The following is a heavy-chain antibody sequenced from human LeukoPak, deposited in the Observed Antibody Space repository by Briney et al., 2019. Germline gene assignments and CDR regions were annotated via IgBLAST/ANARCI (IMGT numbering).Heavy chain of an antibody. Sequence: GGSLRLSCAASGFTFSSYAMHWVRQAPGKGLEYASAISSNGGSTYYANSVKGRFTISRDNSKNTLYLQMGSLRAEDMAVYYCARVGDCDAFDIWGQGTMVTVSS. D-gene: IGHD3-16*01. CDR2: ISSNGGST. CDR1: GFTFSSYA. J-gene: IGHJ3*02. V-gene: IGHV3-64*01. CDR3: ARVGDCDAFDI.